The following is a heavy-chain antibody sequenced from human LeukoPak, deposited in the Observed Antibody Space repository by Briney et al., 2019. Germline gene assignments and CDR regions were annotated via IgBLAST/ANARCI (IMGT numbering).Heavy chain of an antibody. V-gene: IGHV5-51*01. D-gene: IGHD3-10*01. Sequence: GESLKISCQVSGYIFTDYWIGWVRQMPGKGLESMGIIYPAYSDTAYSPFFQGQVTISADKSISTVYLQWSSLKASDTAMYYCARQSRDGSKTRGYYFDHWGQGTLVTVSS. CDR2: IYPAYSDT. CDR1: GYIFTDYW. CDR3: ARQSRDGSKTRGYYFDH. J-gene: IGHJ4*02.